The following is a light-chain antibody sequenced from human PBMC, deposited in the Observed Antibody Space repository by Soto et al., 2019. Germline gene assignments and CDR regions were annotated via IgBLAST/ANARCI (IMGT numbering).Light chain of an antibody. J-gene: IGKJ1*01. CDR2: GAS. Sequence: EIVLTQSPGTLSLSPGERATLSCRASQSVSSSYLAWYQQIPGQAPRLLIYGASSRATGIPDRFSGSGSGTDFTLTISRLEPEDCAVYDCHQYDNSPLTFGQGTKVEIK. V-gene: IGKV3-20*01. CDR3: HQYDNSPLT. CDR1: QSVSSSY.